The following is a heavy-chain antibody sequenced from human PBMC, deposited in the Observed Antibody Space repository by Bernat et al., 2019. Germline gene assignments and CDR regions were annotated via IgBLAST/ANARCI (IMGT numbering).Heavy chain of an antibody. Sequence: QVQLVESGGGVVQPGRSLRLSCGASGFTFSSYSMHWVRQAPGKGLEWVAVISYDGSNKYYADSVKGRFTISRDNSKNTLYLQMNSLRAEDTAVYYCARDYYGSGSYYPYDAFDIWGQGTMVTVSS. D-gene: IGHD3-10*01. CDR3: ARDYYGSGSYYPYDAFDI. V-gene: IGHV3-30-3*01. CDR1: GFTFSSYS. CDR2: ISYDGSNK. J-gene: IGHJ3*02.